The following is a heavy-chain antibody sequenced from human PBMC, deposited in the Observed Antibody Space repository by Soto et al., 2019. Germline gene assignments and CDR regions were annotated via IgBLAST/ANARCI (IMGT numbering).Heavy chain of an antibody. CDR3: ARELPPDV. J-gene: IGHJ4*02. CDR1: GFTVSSKY. Sequence: EAQLVESGGGLIQPGGSLRLSCAASGFTVSSKYMNWVRQAPGKGLEWVSIIWSDGLTYYAASVKGRFTISRDISKDIVYLQMNSLRVEDSALYYCARELPPDVWGQGTLVTVSS. D-gene: IGHD2-15*01. CDR2: IWSDGLT. V-gene: IGHV3-53*01.